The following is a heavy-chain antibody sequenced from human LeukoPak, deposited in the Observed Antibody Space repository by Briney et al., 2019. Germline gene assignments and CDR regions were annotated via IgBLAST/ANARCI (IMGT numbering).Heavy chain of an antibody. CDR3: ARERAAAGDYHYGMDV. CDR2: ISSSGSTI. V-gene: IGHV3-48*03. D-gene: IGHD6-13*01. CDR1: GFTFSSYE. J-gene: IGHJ6*02. Sequence: GGSLRLSCAASGFTFSSYEMNWVRQAPGKGLEWVSYISSSGSTIYYADSVKGRFTISRDNAKNSLYLQMNSLRAEDTAVYYCARERAAAGDYHYGMDVWGQGTTVTVSS.